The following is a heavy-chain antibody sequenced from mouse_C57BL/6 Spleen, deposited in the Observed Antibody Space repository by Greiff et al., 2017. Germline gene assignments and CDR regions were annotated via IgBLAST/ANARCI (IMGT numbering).Heavy chain of an antibody. J-gene: IGHJ2*01. CDR2: IYPGDGDT. CDR3: ASNWDPLDYFDY. D-gene: IGHD4-1*01. Sequence: QVQLQQSGPELVKPGASVKISCKASGYAFSSSWMNWVKQRPGKGLEWIGRIYPGDGDTNYNGKFKGKATLTADKSSSTAYMQLSSLTSEDSAVXFCASNWDPLDYFDYWGQGTTLTVSS. CDR1: GYAFSSSW. V-gene: IGHV1-82*01.